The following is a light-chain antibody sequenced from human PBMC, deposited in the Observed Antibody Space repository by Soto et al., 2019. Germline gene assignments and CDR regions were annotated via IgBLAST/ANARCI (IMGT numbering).Light chain of an antibody. CDR2: GAS. V-gene: IGKV3-20*01. CDR1: QSISSAH. Sequence: EVVLTQSPGTLSLSPGERGTLSCRASQSISSAHLVWYQQKPGQAPRLLIYGASSRATGIPDRFSGRGSGTDFTLTISRLEPEDFAVYYCQHYDGSPLTFGGGTKVEL. J-gene: IGKJ4*01. CDR3: QHYDGSPLT.